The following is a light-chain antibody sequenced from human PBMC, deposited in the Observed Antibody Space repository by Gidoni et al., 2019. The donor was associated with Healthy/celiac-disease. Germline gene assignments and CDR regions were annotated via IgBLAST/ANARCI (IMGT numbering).Light chain of an antibody. J-gene: IGKJ4*01. CDR2: DAS. V-gene: IGKV3-11*01. CDR1: QSVSSY. CDR3: QQRSNWPLT. Sequence: ELVLTQSPATLSLSPGARATLSCRASQSVSSYLAWYQQKPGQAPRLLIYDASNRATGIPARFSGSGSGTDFTLPISSLEPEDFAVYYCQQRSNWPLTFGGGTKVEIK.